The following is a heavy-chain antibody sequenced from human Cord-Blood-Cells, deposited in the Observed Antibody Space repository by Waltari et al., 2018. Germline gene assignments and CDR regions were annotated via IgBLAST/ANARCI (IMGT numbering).Heavy chain of an antibody. CDR2: INSDGSST. D-gene: IGHD1-7*01. CDR1: GFTFSSYW. V-gene: IGHV3-74*01. Sequence: EVQLVESGGGLVQPGGSLRLSCAASGFTFSSYWMHWVRQAPGKGLVWVSRINSDGSSTSYADSVKGRFTISRDNAKNTLYLQMNSLRAEDTAVYYCARGGGGNLELFDRLFDPWGQGTLVTVSS. CDR3: ARGGGGNLELFDRLFDP. J-gene: IGHJ5*02.